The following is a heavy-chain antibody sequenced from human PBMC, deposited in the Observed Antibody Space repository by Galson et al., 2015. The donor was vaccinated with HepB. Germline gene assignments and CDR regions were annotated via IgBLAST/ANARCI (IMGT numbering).Heavy chain of an antibody. CDR2: FSWDGGST. D-gene: IGHD5-18*01. CDR3: AKDIGRGYSYTLEY. Sequence: SLRLSCAASGFTFDDYTMHWVRQAPGKGLEWISLFSWDGGSTYYADSVKGRFTISRENSKNSLYLHMSSLRTEDTALYYCAKDIGRGYSYTLEYWGQGTLVTVPS. J-gene: IGHJ4*02. V-gene: IGHV3-43*01. CDR1: GFTFDDYT.